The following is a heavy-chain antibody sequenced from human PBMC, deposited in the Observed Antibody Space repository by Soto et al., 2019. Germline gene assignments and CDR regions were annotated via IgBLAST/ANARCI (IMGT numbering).Heavy chain of an antibody. CDR1: GFSFSNNG. Sequence: GGSLRLSCAASGFSFSNNGISWVRQAPGKGLEWVSTISSSGSNTYYADSVKGRFTISRDNSKNIVSVQMNSLRPEDTAVYYCERDRGYCTYDTCSWCFGLWGRGTLGTVS. CDR3: ERDRGYCTYDTCSWCFGL. D-gene: IGHD2-8*01. J-gene: IGHJ2*01. V-gene: IGHV3-23*01. CDR2: ISSSGSNT.